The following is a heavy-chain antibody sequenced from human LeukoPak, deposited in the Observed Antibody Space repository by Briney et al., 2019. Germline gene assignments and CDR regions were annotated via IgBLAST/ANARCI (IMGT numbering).Heavy chain of an antibody. J-gene: IGHJ3*02. D-gene: IGHD3-9*01. CDR1: GYTFTSYY. Sequence: ASVKVSCKASGYTFTSYYMHWVRQAPGQGLEWMGIINPSGGSTSYAQKFQGRVTMTRDTSTSTVYMELSSLRSEDTAVYYCARDDVRYYDILTGYWKHDAFDIWGQGTMVTVSS. CDR3: ARDDVRYYDILTGYWKHDAFDI. CDR2: INPSGGST. V-gene: IGHV1-46*01.